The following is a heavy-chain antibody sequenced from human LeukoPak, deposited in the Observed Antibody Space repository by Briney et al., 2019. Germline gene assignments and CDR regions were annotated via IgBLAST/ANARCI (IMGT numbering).Heavy chain of an antibody. J-gene: IGHJ4*02. CDR3: AKDSPIAALDY. D-gene: IGHD6-13*01. Sequence: PGGSLRLSCAASGFTFSSYGMHWVRQAPGKGLEWVAVISYDGSNKYYADSVKGRFTISRDNSKNTLYLQMNSLRAEDTAVYYCAKDSPIAALDYWGQGTLVTVSS. CDR1: GFTFSSYG. CDR2: ISYDGSNK. V-gene: IGHV3-30*18.